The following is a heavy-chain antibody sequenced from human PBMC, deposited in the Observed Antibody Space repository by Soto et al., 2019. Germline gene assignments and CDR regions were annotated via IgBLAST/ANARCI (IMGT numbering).Heavy chain of an antibody. CDR2: ISAYNGNT. CDR1: GYTFTSYG. Sequence: QVQLVQSGAEVKKPGASVKVSCKASGYTFTSYGISWVRQAPGQGLEWMGWISAYNGNTNYAQKLQGRVTMTTDTSTSTSDMELGSLISDDTAVYYCARGGGVVVVAAYYYSYYGMDVWGKGTKVTVYS. V-gene: IGHV1-18*01. CDR3: ARGGGVVVVAAYYYSYYGMDV. D-gene: IGHD2-15*01. J-gene: IGHJ6*04.